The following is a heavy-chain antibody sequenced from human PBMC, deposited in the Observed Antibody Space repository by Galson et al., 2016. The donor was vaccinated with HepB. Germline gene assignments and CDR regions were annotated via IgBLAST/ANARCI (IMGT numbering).Heavy chain of an antibody. J-gene: IGHJ3*02. CDR1: GFTFSSYA. Sequence: SLRLSCAASGFTFSSYAMSWVRQAPGKGLEWVSTISGSADSTYYADSVKGRFSISRDKSRNTLYVQMNSLRAEDTAICYCAKMKYNGSGSLGTFDIWGPGTIVPLSS. CDR2: ISGSADST. V-gene: IGHV3-23*01. CDR3: AKMKYNGSGSLGTFDI. D-gene: IGHD3-10*01.